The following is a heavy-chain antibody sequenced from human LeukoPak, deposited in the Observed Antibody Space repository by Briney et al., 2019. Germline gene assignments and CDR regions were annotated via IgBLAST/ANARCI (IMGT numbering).Heavy chain of an antibody. CDR1: GYSFTGYY. V-gene: IGHV1-2*02. D-gene: IGHD3-16*01. Sequence: EASVKVSCKASGYSFTGYYMHWVRQAPGQGLEWMGWINPNSGGTNYAQKFQGRVTMTRDTSISTAYMELSRLRSDDTAVYYCARARGGGDAFDIWGQGTMVTVSS. CDR2: INPNSGGT. CDR3: ARARGGGDAFDI. J-gene: IGHJ3*02.